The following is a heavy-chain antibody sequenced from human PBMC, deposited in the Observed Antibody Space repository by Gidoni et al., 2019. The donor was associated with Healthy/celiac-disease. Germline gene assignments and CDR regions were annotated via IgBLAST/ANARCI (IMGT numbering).Heavy chain of an antibody. J-gene: IGHJ6*03. CDR2: INHSGST. CDR1: GGSFSGYY. Sequence: QVQLQQWGAGLLKPSETLSLTCAVYGGSFSGYYWSWIRQPPGKGLEWIGEINHSGSTNYNPSLKSRVTISVDTSKNQFSLKLSSVTAADTAVYYCARGVPITRRDRAYYMDVWGKGTTVTVSS. D-gene: IGHD1-20*01. CDR3: ARGVPITRRDRAYYMDV. V-gene: IGHV4-34*01.